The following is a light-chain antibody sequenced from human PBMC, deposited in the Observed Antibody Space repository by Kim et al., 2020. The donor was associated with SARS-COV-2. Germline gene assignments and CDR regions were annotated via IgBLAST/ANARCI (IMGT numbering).Light chain of an antibody. CDR1: QSVISN. CDR3: QQYNNWPCT. CDR2: GAS. J-gene: IGKJ2*02. V-gene: IGKV3-15*01. Sequence: SGSPGERATLSCRASQSVISNLAWYSQKPGQAPSLLIFGASTRATGIPARFSGSGSGTEFTLTISSLQSEDFAVYYCQQYNNWPCTFGQGTKLEI.